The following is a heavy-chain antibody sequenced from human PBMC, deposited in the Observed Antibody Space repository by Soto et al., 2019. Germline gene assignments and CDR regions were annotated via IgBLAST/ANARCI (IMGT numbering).Heavy chain of an antibody. Sequence: ASVKVSCKASGYTFTSYGISWVRQAPGQGLEWMGWISAYNGNTNYAQKLQGRVTMTTDTSTSTAYMELRSLRSDDTAVYYCARVKEMYGRNYYYYMDVWGKGTTVTVSS. V-gene: IGHV1-18*01. CDR3: ARVKEMYGRNYYYYMDV. D-gene: IGHD1-26*01. CDR1: GYTFTSYG. J-gene: IGHJ6*03. CDR2: ISAYNGNT.